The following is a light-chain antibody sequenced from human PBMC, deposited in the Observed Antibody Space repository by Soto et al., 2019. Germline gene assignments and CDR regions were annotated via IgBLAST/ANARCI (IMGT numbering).Light chain of an antibody. CDR2: EVS. CDR1: SSDAGGYNY. V-gene: IGLV2-14*01. Sequence: QSVLTQPASVSGSPGQSITISCTGTSSDAGGYNYVSWYQQHPGKAPKLMIYEVSNRPSGVSNRFSGSKSGNTASLTISGLQAEDEADYYCSSYTSSTDVFGTGTKVTVL. CDR3: SSYTSSTDV. J-gene: IGLJ1*01.